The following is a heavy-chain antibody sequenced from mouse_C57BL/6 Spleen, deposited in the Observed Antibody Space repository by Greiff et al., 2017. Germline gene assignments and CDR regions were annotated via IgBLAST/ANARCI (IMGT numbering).Heavy chain of an antibody. D-gene: IGHD2-4*01. CDR2: IDPEDGET. J-gene: IGHJ3*01. CDR1: GFNITDYY. Sequence: EVQLQQSGAELVKPGASVTLSCTASGFNITDYYMHWVKQRPEQGLEWIGRIDPEDGETKYAPKFQGKATITADTSSNTAYLQLSSLTSEDTAVYYWAGDDYAGGCAYWGQGTPVTVAA. V-gene: IGHV14-2*01. CDR3: AGDDYAGGCAY.